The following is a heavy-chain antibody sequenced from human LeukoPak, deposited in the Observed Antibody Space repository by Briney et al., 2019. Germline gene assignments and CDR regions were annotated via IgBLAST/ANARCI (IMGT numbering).Heavy chain of an antibody. CDR1: GYSISNDYY. Sequence: PSETLSLTCTVSGYSISNDYYWGWVRQPAGEGLEWIGSIYHSGTTSYNPSLKRRATISIDTSKNEFSLKLNSVTAADMAVYYCGSGYYPWDVWGKGTTVTVSS. D-gene: IGHD3-3*01. V-gene: IGHV4-38-2*02. CDR2: IYHSGTT. J-gene: IGHJ6*04. CDR3: GSGYYPWDV.